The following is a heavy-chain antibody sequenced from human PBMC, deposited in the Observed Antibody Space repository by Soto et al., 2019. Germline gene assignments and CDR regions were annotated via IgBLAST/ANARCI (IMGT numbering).Heavy chain of an antibody. CDR2: INPNGAST. CDR3: ASDLAAADY. D-gene: IGHD6-13*01. V-gene: IGHV1-46*04. CDR1: CYIFINYS. J-gene: IGHJ4*02. Sequence: QVHLVQSGAEVKKPGASVKVSGKASCYIFINYSIHWVRQAPGQGLQWIGIINPNGASTNYAEKLGGRVTMARDRSTSPVYMALSGLRSDDTAVYSCASDLAAADYWGQGTLVTVSS.